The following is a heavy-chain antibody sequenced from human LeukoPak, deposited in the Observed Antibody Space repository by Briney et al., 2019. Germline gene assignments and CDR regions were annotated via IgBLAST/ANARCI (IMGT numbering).Heavy chain of an antibody. CDR2: IYSDGSNK. D-gene: IGHD3-3*01. Sequence: GKPLRLSCAASGFPFSSYGMHWLPQAPGKGLEWVGVIYSDGSNKYFIESVKGRFTISRDNSKNTVFLQMNSLRVDDTAVYSCAKDLKSGYMDSWGQGTLVTVSS. CDR3: AKDLKSGYMDS. J-gene: IGHJ4*02. CDR1: GFPFSSYG. V-gene: IGHV3-33*06.